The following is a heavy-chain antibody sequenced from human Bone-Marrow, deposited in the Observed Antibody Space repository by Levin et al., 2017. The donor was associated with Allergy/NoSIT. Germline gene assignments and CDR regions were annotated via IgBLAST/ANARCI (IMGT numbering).Heavy chain of an antibody. CDR2: LSSSGGAT. V-gene: IGHV3-23*01. D-gene: IGHD5-18*01. CDR1: GFTFSSYA. Sequence: LSLTCAASGFTFSSYAMTWVRQAPGKGLEWVSSLSSSGGATYLADSVKGRFTVSRDNSKNTPYLQLNSLRAEDTAVYYCAKVRPIQQWSPYYYYGMDVWGQGTTVTVSS. J-gene: IGHJ6*02. CDR3: AKVRPIQQWSPYYYYGMDV.